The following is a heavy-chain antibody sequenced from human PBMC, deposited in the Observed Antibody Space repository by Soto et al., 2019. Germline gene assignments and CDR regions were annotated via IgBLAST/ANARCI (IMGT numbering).Heavy chain of an antibody. CDR3: RSSSRYSTDF. CDR1: GGSITSSFY. V-gene: IGHV4-39*01. CDR2: IYGTGNT. Sequence: QLQLQESGPGLVKPSETLSLSCTVSGGSITSSFYWGWIRQPPGKGLEWIGSIYGTGNTYYNPSLKGRVTISADTSKNQFSLNLISVTAADTAVYYCRSSSRYSTDFWGQGARVTVSS. D-gene: IGHD6-13*01. J-gene: IGHJ6*02.